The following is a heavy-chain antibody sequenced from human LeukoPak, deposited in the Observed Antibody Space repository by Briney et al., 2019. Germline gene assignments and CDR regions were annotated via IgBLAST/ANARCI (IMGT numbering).Heavy chain of an antibody. CDR3: AKDWGHN. J-gene: IGHJ4*02. Sequence: GGSLRLSCAVSGITLSNYGMSWVRQAPGKGLEWVAGISDSGGSTKYADSVKGRFTISRDNSMNTLYLQMNNVRAEDTALYYCAKDWGHNWGQGTQVTVSS. CDR2: ISDSGGST. CDR1: GITLSNYG. D-gene: IGHD3-16*01. V-gene: IGHV3-23*01.